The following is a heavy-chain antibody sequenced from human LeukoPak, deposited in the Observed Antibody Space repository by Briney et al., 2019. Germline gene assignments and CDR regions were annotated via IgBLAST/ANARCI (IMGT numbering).Heavy chain of an antibody. CDR2: VSASGGNT. J-gene: IGHJ4*02. D-gene: IGHD1-26*01. V-gene: IGHV3-23*01. CDR1: GFTFNTYG. Sequence: PGGSLRLSCAASGFTFNTYGMSWVRQAPGKGLECVSSVSASGGNTHYADSVEGRFTISRDNSKNTLYLQMNSLSAEDTAVYYCAKGYSGSYCADYWGQGTLVTVSS. CDR3: AKGYSGSYCADY.